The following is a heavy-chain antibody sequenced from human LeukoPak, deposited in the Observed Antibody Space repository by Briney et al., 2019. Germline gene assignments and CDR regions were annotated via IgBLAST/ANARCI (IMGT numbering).Heavy chain of an antibody. CDR2: INPNSGGI. D-gene: IGHD2-15*01. J-gene: IGHJ6*03. Sequence: ASVKVSCKASGYTFTDYYMIWVRQAPGQGLEWMGWINPNSGGINYAQKFQDRVTMTRDTSINTAYMELSRLSSDDTAIYYCARDSQPTARGGVVVAAVPDYYMDVWGKGTTVTVSS. CDR3: ARDSQPTARGGVVVAAVPDYYMDV. CDR1: GYTFTDYY. V-gene: IGHV1-2*02.